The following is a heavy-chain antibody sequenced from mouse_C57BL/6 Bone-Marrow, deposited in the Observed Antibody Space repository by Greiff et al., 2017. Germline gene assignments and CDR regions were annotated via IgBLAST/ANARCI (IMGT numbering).Heavy chain of an antibody. CDR2: IYPGSGST. V-gene: IGHV1-55*01. CDR1: GYTFTSYW. J-gene: IGHJ1*03. CDR3: ARPYDSNYWYYDV. D-gene: IGHD2-5*01. Sequence: QVQLKQPGAELVKPGASVKMSCKASGYTFTSYWITWVKQRPGQGLEWIGDIYPGSGSTNYNEKFKSKATLTVDTSSSTAYMPLSSLTSEDSAVYYCARPYDSNYWYYDVWGTGTTVTVSS.